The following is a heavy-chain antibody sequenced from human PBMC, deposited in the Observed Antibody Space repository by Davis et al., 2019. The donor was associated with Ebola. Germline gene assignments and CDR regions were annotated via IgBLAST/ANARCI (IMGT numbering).Heavy chain of an antibody. V-gene: IGHV3-64D*06. Sequence: PGGSLRLSCSASGFTFSSYAMHWVRQAPGKGLEYVSAISSNGGSTYYADSVKGRFTISRDNSKNTLYLQMSSLRTEDTAVYYCVKRGYCISTSCSLYNWFDPWGQGTLVTISS. CDR2: ISSNGGST. D-gene: IGHD2-2*01. J-gene: IGHJ5*02. CDR1: GFTFSSYA. CDR3: VKRGYCISTSCSLYNWFDP.